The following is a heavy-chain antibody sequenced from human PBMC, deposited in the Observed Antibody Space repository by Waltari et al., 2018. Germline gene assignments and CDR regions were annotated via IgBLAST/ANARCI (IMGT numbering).Heavy chain of an antibody. D-gene: IGHD6-19*01. V-gene: IGHV4-31*03. J-gene: IGHJ4*02. CDR3: VRATAGAASPFDY. CDR1: GAPLTTGGFY. CDR2: VYFDGEI. Sequence: QVHLQESAPGLVKPSETLSLTCTVAGAPLTTGGFYWGWVGQRPGKGLEWFGYVYFDGEIFYSPSLTSRILMSLDKTKNQFSLKLGSVTAADTATYFCVRATAGAASPFDYWGKGTLVTVSS.